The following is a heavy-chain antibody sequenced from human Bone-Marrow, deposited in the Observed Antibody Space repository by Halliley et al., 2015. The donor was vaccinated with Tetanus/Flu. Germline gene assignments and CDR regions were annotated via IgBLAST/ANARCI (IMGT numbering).Heavy chain of an antibody. Sequence: SLRLSCEGSGFIFSIYSMHWVRQAPGKGLEWVSSIIVSGTYIYYADSVKGRFTISTDNAKNSLYLQMDSRRVEDTAVYFCARGENGDYGLFDYWGQGALVTVSS. J-gene: IGHJ4*02. D-gene: IGHD4-17*01. CDR1: GFIFSIYS. CDR3: ARGENGDYGLFDY. V-gene: IGHV3-21*06. CDR2: IIVSGTYI.